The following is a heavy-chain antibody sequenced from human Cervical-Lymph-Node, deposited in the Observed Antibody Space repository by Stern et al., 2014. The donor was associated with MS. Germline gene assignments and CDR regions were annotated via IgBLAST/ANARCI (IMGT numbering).Heavy chain of an antibody. D-gene: IGHD4-17*01. CDR2: ISSDGSKK. J-gene: IGHJ4*02. CDR3: ASRYDYGDYIY. V-gene: IGHV3-30*04. Sequence: VQLVESGGGVVQPGRSLRLACAASGFSFSFYGLHWVRQAPGKGLEWVTHISSDGSKKYYADSVKGRFTNSRDNSKNTLFLQMNSLRAEDTAVYYCASRYDYGDYIYWGQGTLVIVSS. CDR1: GFSFSFYG.